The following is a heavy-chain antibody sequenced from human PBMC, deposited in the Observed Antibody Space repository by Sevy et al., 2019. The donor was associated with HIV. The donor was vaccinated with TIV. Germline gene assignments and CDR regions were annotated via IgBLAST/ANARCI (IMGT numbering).Heavy chain of an antibody. CDR3: ERERIVGATWGGFDY. CDR2: IYSGGST. V-gene: IGHV3-53*01. D-gene: IGHD1-26*01. Sequence: GGSLRLSCAASGFTVSRNYMSWVRQAPGKGLEWVSVIYSGGSTYYADSVKGRFTISRDNSKNTLYLQMNSLRAEDTAVYYCERERIVGATWGGFDYWGQGTLVTVSS. CDR1: GFTVSRNY. J-gene: IGHJ4*02.